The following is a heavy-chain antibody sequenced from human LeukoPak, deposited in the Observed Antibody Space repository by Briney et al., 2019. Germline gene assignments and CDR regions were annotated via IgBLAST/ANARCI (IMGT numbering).Heavy chain of an antibody. Sequence: DTLSLTCTVSGDSINSYYWSWIRQPPGKGLEWIGEINHSGSTNYNPSLKSRVTISVDTSKNQFSLKLSSVTAADTAVYYCAREEYSSSSGENWFDPWGQGTLVTVSS. CDR1: GDSINSYY. J-gene: IGHJ5*02. CDR3: AREEYSSSSGENWFDP. D-gene: IGHD6-6*01. V-gene: IGHV4-34*01. CDR2: INHSGST.